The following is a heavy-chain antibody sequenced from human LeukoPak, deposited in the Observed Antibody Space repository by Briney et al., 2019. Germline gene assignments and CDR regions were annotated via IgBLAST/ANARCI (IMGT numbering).Heavy chain of an antibody. V-gene: IGHV4-28*01. CDR3: ARKEDGHRLLDV. J-gene: IGHJ6*04. D-gene: IGHD5-24*01. CDR1: GYSISSSNW. CDR2: IYYSGST. Sequence: PSDTLSLTCAVSGYSISSSNWWGWIRQPPGKGLEWIGYIYYSGSTYYNPSLKSRVTMSVDTSKNQFSLKLSSVTAVDTAMYYCARKEDGHRLLDVWGKGTTVTVSS.